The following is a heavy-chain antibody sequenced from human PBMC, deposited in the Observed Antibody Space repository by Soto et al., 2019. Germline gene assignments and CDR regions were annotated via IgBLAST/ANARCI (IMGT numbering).Heavy chain of an antibody. V-gene: IGHV4-59*01. CDR1: GGSISSYY. CDR3: ARNSPPMVRCSSTSCYSNYFDD. D-gene: IGHD2-2*01. J-gene: IGHJ4*02. Sequence: SETLSLTCTVSGGSISSYYWSWIRQPPGKGLEWIGYIYYSGSTNYNPSLKSRVTISVDTSKNQFSLKLSSVTAADTAVYYCARNSPPMVRCSSTSCYSNYFDDWGQGTLVSVSS. CDR2: IYYSGST.